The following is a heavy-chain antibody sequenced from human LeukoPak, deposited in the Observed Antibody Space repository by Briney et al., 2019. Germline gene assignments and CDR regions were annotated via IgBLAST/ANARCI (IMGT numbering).Heavy chain of an antibody. CDR1: GFTFSSYS. CDR2: ISSSSSYI. J-gene: IGHJ6*03. CDR3: AKGTSGIIAGGHDYYMDV. Sequence: GGSLRLSCAASGFTFSSYSMNWVRQAPGKGLEWVSSISSSSSYIYYADSVKGRFTISRDNSKNALYLQMISLRPEDTAVYFCAKGTSGIIAGGHDYYMDVWGKGTTVTISS. D-gene: IGHD6-13*01. V-gene: IGHV3-21*01.